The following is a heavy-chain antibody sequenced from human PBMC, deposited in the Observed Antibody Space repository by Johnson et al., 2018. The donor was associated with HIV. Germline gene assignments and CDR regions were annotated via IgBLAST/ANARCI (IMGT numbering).Heavy chain of an antibody. Sequence: QVQLVESGGGVVLPGRSLRLSCAASGFTFSSSAMHWVRQAPGKGLEWVSVMSFDGSNRYYADSVKGRFTISRDNSKNTLYLQMNSLRAEDTAVNYCACLAHDAFDIWGQGTMVTVSS. CDR1: GFTFSSSA. V-gene: IGHV3-30*04. D-gene: IGHD3-16*01. CDR2: MSFDGSNR. CDR3: ACLAHDAFDI. J-gene: IGHJ3*02.